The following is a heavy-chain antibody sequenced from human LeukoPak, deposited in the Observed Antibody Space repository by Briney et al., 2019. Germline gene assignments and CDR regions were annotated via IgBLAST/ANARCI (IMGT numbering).Heavy chain of an antibody. D-gene: IGHD5-18*01. CDR2: IIPFFGIA. J-gene: IGHJ4*02. V-gene: IGHV1-69*04. CDR3: AREGGGYSYGPGVFDY. Sequence: SVKVSCKASGGTFSSYAISWVRQAPGQGLEWMGRIIPFFGIANYAQKFQGRVTITADKSTSTAYMELSSLRSEDTAVYYCAREGGGYSYGPGVFDYWGQGTLVTVSS. CDR1: GGTFSSYA.